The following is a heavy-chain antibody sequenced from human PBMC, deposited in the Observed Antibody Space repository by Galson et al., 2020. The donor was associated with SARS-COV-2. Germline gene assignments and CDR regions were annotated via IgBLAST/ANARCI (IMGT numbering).Heavy chain of an antibody. CDR1: GFTFSSYA. D-gene: IGHD3-22*01. J-gene: IGHJ4*02. CDR3: ARDPDDSSGYHGAFDY. V-gene: IGHV3-30-3*01. CDR2: ISYDGSNK. Sequence: GESLKISCAASGFTFSSYAMHWVRQAPGKGLEWVAVISYDGSNKYYADSVKGRFTISRDNSKNTLYLQMNSLRAEDTAVYYCARDPDDSSGYHGAFDYWGQGTLVTVSS.